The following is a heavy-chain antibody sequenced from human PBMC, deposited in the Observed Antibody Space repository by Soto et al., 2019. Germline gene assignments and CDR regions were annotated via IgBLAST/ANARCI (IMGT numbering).Heavy chain of an antibody. D-gene: IGHD6-19*01. CDR2: ISLEGSNK. CDR1: GFNFSNYA. J-gene: IGHJ4*02. V-gene: IGHV3-30*18. CDR3: AKDWATPVAARFFVS. Sequence: PGGSLRLSCAASGFNFSNYAMHWVRQAPGKGLEWLAIISLEGSNKYSAKPVKDRFTISRDNSKSTLYLQMNRLRPENTAVYYCAKDWATPVAARFFVSWGQGTPVTVSS.